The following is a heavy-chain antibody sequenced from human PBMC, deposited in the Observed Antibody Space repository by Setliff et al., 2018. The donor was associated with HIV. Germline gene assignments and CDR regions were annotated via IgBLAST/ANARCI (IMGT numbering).Heavy chain of an antibody. V-gene: IGHV4-61*02. D-gene: IGHD3-10*01. CDR1: GGSISSGIYY. Sequence: SETLSLTCTVSGGSISSGIYYWSWIRQPAGKGLEWIGRIYTSGSTKYNPSLESRVTISVDTSKNQFSLRLSSVTAADTAVYYCAPRHHKYGFLWGQGTLVTVSS. CDR2: IYTSGST. J-gene: IGHJ4*02. CDR3: APRHHKYGFL.